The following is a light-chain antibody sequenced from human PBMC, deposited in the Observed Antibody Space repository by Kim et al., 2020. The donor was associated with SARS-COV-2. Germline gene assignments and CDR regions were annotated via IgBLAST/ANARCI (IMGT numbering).Light chain of an antibody. CDR3: QAWDSSTAV. Sequence: SVSPGQTASITCSGDKLGDKKASWYQQKPGQPPVLVIYQDSKRPSGIPERFSGSNSGNTATLTISGTQAMDEADYYCQAWDSSTAVFGGGTKLTVL. CDR1: KLGDKK. J-gene: IGLJ3*02. CDR2: QDS. V-gene: IGLV3-1*01.